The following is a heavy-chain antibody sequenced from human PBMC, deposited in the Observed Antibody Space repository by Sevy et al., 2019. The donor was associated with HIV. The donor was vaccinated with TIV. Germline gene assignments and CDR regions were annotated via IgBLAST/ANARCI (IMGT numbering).Heavy chain of an antibody. CDR3: AIVTGTGALGAFDI. CDR2: ISSSYGYI. D-gene: IGHD1-7*01. V-gene: IGHV3-21*01. J-gene: IGHJ3*02. Sequence: GESLKISCAASGFTFSTYSMNWVRQAPGKGLEWVSSISSSYGYIYYADSVKGRFTISSDNAKKSLYLQMNSLRAEDTAIYYCAIVTGTGALGAFDIWGQGTMVTVSS. CDR1: GFTFSTYS.